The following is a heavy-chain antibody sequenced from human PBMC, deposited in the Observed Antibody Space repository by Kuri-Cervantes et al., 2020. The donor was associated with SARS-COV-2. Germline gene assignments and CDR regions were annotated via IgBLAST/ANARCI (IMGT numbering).Heavy chain of an antibody. V-gene: IGHV3-30*18. CDR2: ISYDGSNK. CDR1: GFTFSSYG. CDR3: AKDCGGDCYLDY. D-gene: IGHD2-21*02. J-gene: IGHJ4*02. Sequence: GESLKISCAASGFTFSSYGMHWVRQAPGKGLEWVAVISYDGSNKYYADSVKGRSTISRDNSKNTLYLQMNSLRAEDTAVYYCAKDCGGDCYLDYWGQGTLVTVSS.